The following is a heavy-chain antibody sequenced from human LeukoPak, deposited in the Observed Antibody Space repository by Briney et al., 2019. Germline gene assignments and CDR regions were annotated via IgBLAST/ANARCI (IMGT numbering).Heavy chain of an antibody. D-gene: IGHD3-22*01. V-gene: IGHV3-21*01. J-gene: IGHJ4*02. CDR3: ARLRRAVVYYYDSSGSFDY. CDR1: GFTFSSYS. CDR2: ISSSSSYI. Sequence: GGSLRLSCAASGFTFSSYSMNWVRQAPGKGLEWVSSISSSSSYIYYADSVKGRFTISRDNAKNSLYLQMNSLRAEDTAVYYCARLRRAVVYYYDSSGSFDYWGQGTLVTVSS.